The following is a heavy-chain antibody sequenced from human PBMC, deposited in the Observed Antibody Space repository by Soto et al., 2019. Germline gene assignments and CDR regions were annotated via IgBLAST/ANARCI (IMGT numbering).Heavy chain of an antibody. J-gene: IGHJ4*02. CDR3: ARQIYDSDTGPNFQYYFDS. CDR2: IDPSDSQT. Sequence: GESLKISCKGSGYSFAGYWSTWVRQKPGKGLEWMGRIDPSDSQTYYSPSFRGHVTISATKSITTVFLQWSSLRASDTAMYYCARQIYDSDTGPNFQYYFDSWGQGTPVTVSS. CDR1: GYSFAGYW. V-gene: IGHV5-10-1*01. D-gene: IGHD3-22*01.